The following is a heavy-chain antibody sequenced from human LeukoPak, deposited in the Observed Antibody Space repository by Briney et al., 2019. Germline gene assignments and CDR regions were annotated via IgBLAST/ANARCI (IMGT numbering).Heavy chain of an antibody. J-gene: IGHJ6*03. CDR2: INPNNGGT. Sequence: ASVTVSFTASGYTFTGYYMHWVRQAPGQGLEGMGWINPNNGGTNYAQKFQGRVTMTRHTSISTVYMELSRVRSDDTAVYYCASRGYYYMDVWGKGTTVTVSS. D-gene: IGHD3-10*01. CDR3: ASRGYYYMDV. CDR1: GYTFTGYY. V-gene: IGHV1-2*02.